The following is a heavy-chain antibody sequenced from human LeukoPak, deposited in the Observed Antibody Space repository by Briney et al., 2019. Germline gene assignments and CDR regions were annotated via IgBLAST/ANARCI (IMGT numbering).Heavy chain of an antibody. V-gene: IGHV3-20*04. CDR2: INWNGGST. J-gene: IGHJ3*02. CDR1: GFTVSSNY. Sequence: GGSLRLSCAASGFTVSSNYMSWVRQAPGKGLEWVSGINWNGGSTGYADSVKGRFTISRDNAKNSLYLQMNSLRAEDTAVYYCAKTGPYSGTYLSAFDIWGQGTMVTVSS. CDR3: AKTGPYSGTYLSAFDI. D-gene: IGHD1-26*01.